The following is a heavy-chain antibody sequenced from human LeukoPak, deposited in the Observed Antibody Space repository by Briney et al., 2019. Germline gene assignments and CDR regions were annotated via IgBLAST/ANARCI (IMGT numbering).Heavy chain of an antibody. J-gene: IGHJ4*02. CDR3: ARLRVDTAMVWYFDS. Sequence: SETLSLTCGVSGASTSSYYWSWIRQPPGKGLEWIGYIYYSGSTNYNPSLKSRVTISVDTSKNQFSLKLSSVTAADTAVYYCARLRVDTAMVWYFDSWGRGSLVTVSS. D-gene: IGHD5-18*01. CDR2: IYYSGST. V-gene: IGHV4-59*08. CDR1: GASTSSYY.